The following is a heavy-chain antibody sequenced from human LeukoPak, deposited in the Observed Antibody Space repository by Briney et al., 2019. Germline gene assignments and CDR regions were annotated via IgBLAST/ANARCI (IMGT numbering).Heavy chain of an antibody. Sequence: GGSLRLSCAASGFTFTSYSMNWVRQAPGKGLEWVSYISSDSSTIFYADSVKGRFTISRDNAKNSLYLQMNSLRAEDTAVYYCARARGSGSYYDAFDIWGQGTMVTVSS. V-gene: IGHV3-48*04. CDR1: GFTFTSYS. D-gene: IGHD1-26*01. J-gene: IGHJ3*02. CDR3: ARARGSGSYYDAFDI. CDR2: ISSDSSTI.